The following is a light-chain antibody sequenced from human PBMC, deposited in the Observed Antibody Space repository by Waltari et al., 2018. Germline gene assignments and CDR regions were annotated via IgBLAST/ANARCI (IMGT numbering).Light chain of an antibody. J-gene: IGKJ2*01. CDR1: QSVGGN. Sequence: IVMTQSPATLSVSPGERATLSCRASQSVGGNLAWYQQKPGQAPRLLIYGASTWGTGLPARFSGSGSETEFTLTISSVQSEDFAFYYCQQYNDWPLYTFGQGTKLEIK. V-gene: IGKV3-15*01. CDR2: GAS. CDR3: QQYNDWPLYT.